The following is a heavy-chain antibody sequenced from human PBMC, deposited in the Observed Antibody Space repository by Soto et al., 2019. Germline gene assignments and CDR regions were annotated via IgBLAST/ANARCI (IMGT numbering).Heavy chain of an antibody. CDR2: ISGSGGST. D-gene: IGHD3-22*01. V-gene: IGHV3-23*01. CDR1: GFTFSSSA. J-gene: IGHJ4*02. Sequence: EVQLLESGGGLVQPGGSLRLSCAASGFTFSSSAMSWVRQATGKGLEWVSAISGSGGSTYYADSVKGRFTISRDNAKNTLYLQMKSPSAEDTAVYHCTCHPARTTMMLVVITTTPLCHCYSWCQGTLVTVSS. CDR3: TCHPARTTMMLVVITTTPLCHCYS.